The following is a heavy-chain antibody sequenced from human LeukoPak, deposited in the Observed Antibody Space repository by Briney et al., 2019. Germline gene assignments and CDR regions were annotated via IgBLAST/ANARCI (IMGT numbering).Heavy chain of an antibody. CDR1: RYSISSDYY. CDR3: ARSPRQAITLATTIYYFDY. Sequence: PSETLSLTCTVSRYSISSDYYWGWIRQPPGKGLEWIGSIDQSGNTYYNSSLQSRVTMSIDTSKNKLSLKLTSVTADDTAVYYCARSPRQAITLATTIYYFDYWGQGTLVTVSS. D-gene: IGHD5-12*01. CDR2: IDQSGNT. V-gene: IGHV4-38-2*02. J-gene: IGHJ4*02.